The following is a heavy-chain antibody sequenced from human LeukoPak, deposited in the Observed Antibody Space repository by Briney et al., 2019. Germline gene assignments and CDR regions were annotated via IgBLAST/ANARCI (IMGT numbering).Heavy chain of an antibody. CDR2: ISSSSSYI. V-gene: IGHV3-21*01. D-gene: IGHD2-15*01. CDR1: GFTFSSYS. CDR3: ARNTCSGGSCYQDY. J-gene: IGHJ4*02. Sequence: GGSLRLSCAASGFTFSSYSMNWVRQAPGKGLEWVSSISSSSSYIYYADSVKGRFTISGDNAKNSLYLQMNSLRAEDTAVYYCARNTCSGGSCYQDYWGQGTLVTVSS.